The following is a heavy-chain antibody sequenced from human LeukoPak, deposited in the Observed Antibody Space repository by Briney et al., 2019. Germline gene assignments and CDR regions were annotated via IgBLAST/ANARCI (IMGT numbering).Heavy chain of an antibody. J-gene: IGHJ3*02. CDR3: ARVSGSYGDAFDI. CDR2: IIPIFGTA. CDR1: GGTFSSYA. D-gene: IGHD1-26*01. V-gene: IGHV1-69*05. Sequence: ASVKVSCKASGGTFSSYAISWVRQAPGQGLEWMGRIIPIFGTANYAQKFQGRVTITTDESTSTAYMELSSLRSEDTAVYNCARVSGSYGDAFDIWAKGQWSPSLQ.